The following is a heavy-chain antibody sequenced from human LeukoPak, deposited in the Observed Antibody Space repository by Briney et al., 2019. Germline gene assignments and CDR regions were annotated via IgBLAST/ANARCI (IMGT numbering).Heavy chain of an antibody. CDR3: ARVPYSYTSSYYYYYMDV. J-gene: IGHJ6*03. V-gene: IGHV4-59*01. D-gene: IGHD5-18*01. CDR1: GGSISSYY. Sequence: SETLSLTCTVSGGSISSYYWSWIRQPPGKGLEWIGYIYYSGSTNYNPSLKSRVTISVDTSKNQFSLKLSSVTAAVTAVYYCARVPYSYTSSYYYYYMDVWGKGTTVTVSS. CDR2: IYYSGST.